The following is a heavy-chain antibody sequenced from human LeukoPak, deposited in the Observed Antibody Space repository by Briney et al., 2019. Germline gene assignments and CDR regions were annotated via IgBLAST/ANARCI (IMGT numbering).Heavy chain of an antibody. Sequence: GGSLRLSCAASGFTFSSYGMHRVRQAPGKGLEWVAVIWYDGSNKYYADSVKGRFTISRDNSKNTLYLQMNSLRAEDTAVYYCAREGSDFWSGYLRPYYYYGMDVWGQGTTVTVSS. D-gene: IGHD3-3*01. CDR1: GFTFSSYG. V-gene: IGHV3-33*01. CDR2: IWYDGSNK. J-gene: IGHJ6*02. CDR3: AREGSDFWSGYLRPYYYYGMDV.